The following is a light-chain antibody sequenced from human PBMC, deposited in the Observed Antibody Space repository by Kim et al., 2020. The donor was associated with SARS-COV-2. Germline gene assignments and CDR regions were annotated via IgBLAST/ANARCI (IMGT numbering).Light chain of an antibody. CDR3: TSYTVGTWV. CDR2: DVN. V-gene: IGLV2-14*03. CDR1: SGDIADYNA. J-gene: IGLJ3*02. Sequence: PGQSITISCTGTSGDIADYNAVSWYQQRPGKAPNLLIYDVNKRPSGISNRFSGSKSGDTASLTISGLQAEDVADYYCTSYTVGTWVFGGGTKVTVL.